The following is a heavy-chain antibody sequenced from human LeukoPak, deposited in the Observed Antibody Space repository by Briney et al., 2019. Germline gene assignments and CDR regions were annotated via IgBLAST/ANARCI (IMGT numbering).Heavy chain of an antibody. CDR3: ARENFADLFDS. V-gene: IGHV3-48*01. J-gene: IGHJ4*02. CDR2: ISSRSSTI. CDR1: GFTFSNYN. D-gene: IGHD1-7*01. Sequence: PGGSLRLSCVASGFTFSNYNMNWVRQAPGRGLECIAYISSRSSTIYYADSVKGRFTISRDNAKKSLFPQMNSLRADDTALYYCARENFADLFDSWGQGTLVTVSS.